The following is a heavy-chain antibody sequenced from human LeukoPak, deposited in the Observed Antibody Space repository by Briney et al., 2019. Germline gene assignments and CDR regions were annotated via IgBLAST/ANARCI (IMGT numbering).Heavy chain of an antibody. D-gene: IGHD3-10*01. CDR3: AGDTDDYSYMDV. J-gene: IGHJ6*03. CDR2: IDPSGTT. Sequence: SETLSLTCAIYGGSFSGNYWSWIRQPPGKGLEWIGEIDPSGTTNYNPSLKSRVTISGDTSKNQFSLNLSSVTAADTAVYYCAGDTDDYSYMDVWGKGTTVTVSS. CDR1: GGSFSGNY. V-gene: IGHV4-34*01.